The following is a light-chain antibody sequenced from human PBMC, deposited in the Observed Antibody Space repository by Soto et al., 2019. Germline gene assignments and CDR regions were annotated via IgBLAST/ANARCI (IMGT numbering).Light chain of an antibody. V-gene: IGLV2-14*01. Sequence: QSVVTRPGSVFGSPWPSNTLSRARTSSEVGGYNYVSWYQQNPGKAPKLMIYDVTNRPSGVSNRFSGSKSGNTASLTISGLQAEDEADYYCSSYGTSNTLVFGTGTKVTVL. J-gene: IGLJ1*01. CDR1: SSEVGGYNY. CDR2: DVT. CDR3: SSYGTSNTLV.